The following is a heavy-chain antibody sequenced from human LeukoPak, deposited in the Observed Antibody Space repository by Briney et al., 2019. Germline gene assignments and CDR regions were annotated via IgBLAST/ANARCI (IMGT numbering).Heavy chain of an antibody. D-gene: IGHD2-2*02. CDR1: GYSISSGSY. CDR3: ASRDIVVVPAAIRTPHFDY. V-gene: IGHV4-38-2*01. J-gene: IGHJ4*02. Sequence: SETLSLTCAVSGYSISSGSYWGWIRQPPGKGLEWIGSIYHSGSTYYNPSLKSRVTISVDTSKNQFSLKLSSVTAADTAVYYCASRDIVVVPAAIRTPHFDYWGQGTLVTVSS. CDR2: IYHSGST.